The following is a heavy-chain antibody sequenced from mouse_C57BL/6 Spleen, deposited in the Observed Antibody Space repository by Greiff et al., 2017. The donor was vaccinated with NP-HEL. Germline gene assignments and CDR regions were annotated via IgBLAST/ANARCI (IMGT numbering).Heavy chain of an antibody. CDR3: ASRGYSNHWYFDV. V-gene: IGHV1-20*01. CDR2: INPYNGDT. D-gene: IGHD2-5*01. J-gene: IGHJ1*03. Sequence: VQLQQSGPELVKPGDSVKISCKASGYSFTGYFMNWVMQSHGKSLEWIGRINPYNGDTLYNQKFKGKATLTVDKSSSTAHMELRSLTSEDSAVYYCASRGYSNHWYFDVWGTGTTVTVSS. CDR1: GYSFTGYF.